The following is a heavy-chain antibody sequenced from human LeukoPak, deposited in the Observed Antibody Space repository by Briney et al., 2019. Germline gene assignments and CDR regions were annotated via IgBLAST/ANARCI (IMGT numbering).Heavy chain of an antibody. CDR3: ATDQEDYYDSSGYYSYYFDY. Sequence: GGSLRLSCAASGFTFSSYGMHWVRQAPGKGLEWVAVIWYDGSNKYYADSVKSRFTISRDNSKNTLYLQMNSLRAEDTAVYYCATDQEDYYDSSGYYSYYFDYWGQGTLVTVSS. J-gene: IGHJ4*02. CDR2: IWYDGSNK. V-gene: IGHV3-33*01. CDR1: GFTFSSYG. D-gene: IGHD3-22*01.